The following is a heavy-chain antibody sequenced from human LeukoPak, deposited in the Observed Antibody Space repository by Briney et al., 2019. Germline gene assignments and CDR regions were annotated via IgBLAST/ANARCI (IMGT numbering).Heavy chain of an antibody. CDR3: ARDGYRGYYDSSGYSPFDY. Sequence: GGSLRLSCAASGFTFSPYSMNRVRQAPGKGLEWVSSISSSSSYIYYADSVKGRFTISRDNAKNSLYLQMNSLRAEDPAVYYCARDGYRGYYDSSGYSPFDYWGQGTLVTVSS. CDR1: GFTFSPYS. CDR2: ISSSSSYI. D-gene: IGHD3-22*01. J-gene: IGHJ4*02. V-gene: IGHV3-21*01.